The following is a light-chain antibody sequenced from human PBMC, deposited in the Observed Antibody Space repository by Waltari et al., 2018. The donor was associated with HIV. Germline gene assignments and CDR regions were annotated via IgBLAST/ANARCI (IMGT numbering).Light chain of an antibody. CDR1: QSVSSY. V-gene: IGKV3-11*01. CDR2: DAS. CDR3: QQRSNWPPT. Sequence: EIVLTQSPATLSLSPGERATLSCRASQSVSSYLAWYQQKPGEAPRLLIYDASNRATCSPARFSGRGAGTDFNLTISSLEPEDFAGYYCQQRSNWPPTFGQGTKLEIK. J-gene: IGKJ2*01.